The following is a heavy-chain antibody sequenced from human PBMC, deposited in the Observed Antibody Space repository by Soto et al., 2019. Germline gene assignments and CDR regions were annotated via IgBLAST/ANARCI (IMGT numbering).Heavy chain of an antibody. D-gene: IGHD5-12*01. Sequence: RGSLRLSCTASGLTFSSSWMSWVRQAPGKGLEWVANIKQDGSETYYVDSVKGRFTISRDNAKNSLYLQLNSLRAEDTAVYYCARGLGYSGYYFDYWGQGSLVTVSS. CDR1: GLTFSSSW. CDR3: ARGLGYSGYYFDY. J-gene: IGHJ4*02. V-gene: IGHV3-7*03. CDR2: IKQDGSET.